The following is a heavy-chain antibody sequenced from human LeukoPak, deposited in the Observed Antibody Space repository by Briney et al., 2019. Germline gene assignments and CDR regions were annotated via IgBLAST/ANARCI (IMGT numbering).Heavy chain of an antibody. CDR2: IYYSGST. CDR1: GGSISSGGYY. CDR3: ARRGVVATPDANF. V-gene: IGHV4-31*03. Sequence: SQTLSLTCTVSGGSISSGGYYWSWIRQHPGKGLEWIGYIYYSGSTYYNPSHRSRVSISVDTSKNQFTLKLSSVTAADTAVYYCARRGVVATPDANFWGQGTLVTVSS. D-gene: IGHD5-12*01. J-gene: IGHJ4*02.